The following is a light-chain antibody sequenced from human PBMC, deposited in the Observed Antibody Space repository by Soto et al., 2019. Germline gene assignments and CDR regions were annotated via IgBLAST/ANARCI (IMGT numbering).Light chain of an antibody. CDR2: ETS. Sequence: IVLTQSPVTLSLSPGERATLSCRASQSVSHFLAWFQQKPGQAPRLLIYETSHRAPGTPARFSGSGSGTDFTLTISSLQPEDFATYYCQQSFSPLTFGGGTPQLTFGGGTKVEIK. J-gene: IGKJ4*01. CDR1: QSVSHF. V-gene: IGKV3-11*01. CDR3: QQSFSPLTFGGGTPQLT.